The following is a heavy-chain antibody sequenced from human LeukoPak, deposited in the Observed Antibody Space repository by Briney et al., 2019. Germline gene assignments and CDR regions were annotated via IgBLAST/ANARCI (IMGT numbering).Heavy chain of an antibody. Sequence: GGSLRLSCAASGFTVSSNYMTWVRQAPGKGLEWVSVIYSGGSTYYADSVQGRFTISRDNSQNTLYLQMNSLRVEDTATYYCAREIGGGHHYFEHWGQGTVVTVSS. CDR3: AREIGGGHHYFEH. CDR2: IYSGGST. CDR1: GFTVSSNY. J-gene: IGHJ4*02. D-gene: IGHD1-26*01. V-gene: IGHV3-53*01.